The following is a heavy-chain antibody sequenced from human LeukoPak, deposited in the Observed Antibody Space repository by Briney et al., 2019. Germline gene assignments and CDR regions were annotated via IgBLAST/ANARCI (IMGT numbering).Heavy chain of an antibody. CDR2: INSDASDI. D-gene: IGHD2-2*01. CDR1: GFTFSRHW. CDR3: ARICSSTDCLIPD. V-gene: IGHV3-74*01. Sequence: AGGSLRLSCAASGFTFSRHWMHWVRQAPGKGLVWISRINSDASDINYADFVKGRFTISRDNAKNTVYLQINSLRDEDTAVYYCARICSSTDCLIPDWGQGTLVTVSS. J-gene: IGHJ4*02.